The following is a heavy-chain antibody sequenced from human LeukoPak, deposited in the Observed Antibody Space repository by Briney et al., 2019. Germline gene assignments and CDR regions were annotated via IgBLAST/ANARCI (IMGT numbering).Heavy chain of an antibody. Sequence: PPETLSLTCTVSGGSISSSSYYWGWIRQPPGKGLEWIGSIYYSGSTYYNPSLKSRVTISVDTSKDQFSLKLSSVTAADTAVYYCARDTYCTNGVCYRIKFDYWGQGTLVTVSS. J-gene: IGHJ4*02. V-gene: IGHV4-39*07. CDR2: IYYSGST. D-gene: IGHD2-8*01. CDR3: ARDTYCTNGVCYRIKFDY. CDR1: GGSISSSSYY.